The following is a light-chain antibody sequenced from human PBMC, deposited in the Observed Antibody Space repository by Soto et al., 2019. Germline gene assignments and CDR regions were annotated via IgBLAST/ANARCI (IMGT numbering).Light chain of an antibody. CDR2: DVS. J-gene: IGLJ1*01. CDR1: SSDVGGYNY. CDR3: CSYAGSYYV. Sequence: QSALTQPRSVSESPGQSVTISCTGTSSDVGGYNYVSWYQQHPGKAPKLMIYDVSKRPSGVLARFSGSKSGTTSSLTISGRQAEDEADYYCCSYAGSYYVFGTGTKVTVL. V-gene: IGLV2-11*01.